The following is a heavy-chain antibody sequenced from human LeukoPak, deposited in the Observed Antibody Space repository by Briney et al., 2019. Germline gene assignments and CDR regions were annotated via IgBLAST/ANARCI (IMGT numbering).Heavy chain of an antibody. CDR3: ARDRVPAAFFDY. CDR2: IYYSGST. Sequence: SETLSLTCTVSGGSISSDDYYWSWIRQPPGKGLEWIGYIYYSGSTYYNPSLKSRVTISVDTSKNQFSLKLSSVTAADTAVYYCARDRVPAAFFDYWGQGTLVTVSS. D-gene: IGHD2-2*01. V-gene: IGHV4-30-4*08. J-gene: IGHJ4*02. CDR1: GGSISSDDYY.